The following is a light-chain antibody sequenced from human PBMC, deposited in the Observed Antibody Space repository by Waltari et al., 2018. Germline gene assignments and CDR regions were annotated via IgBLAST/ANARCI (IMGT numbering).Light chain of an antibody. V-gene: IGLV3-1*01. CDR1: SLGDKY. CDR2: QDN. CDR3: QAWDSSTHVV. J-gene: IGLJ2*01. Sequence: SYELTQPPSVSVSPGQTASISCSGDSLGDKYVCWFQQKPGQSPVLVIYQDNKRPPGSPERFSGSNSGNTATLTISGTQAMDEGDYYCQAWDSSTHVVFGGGTKLSVL.